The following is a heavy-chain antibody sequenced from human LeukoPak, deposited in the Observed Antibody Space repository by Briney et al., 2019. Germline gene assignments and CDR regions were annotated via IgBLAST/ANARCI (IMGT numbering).Heavy chain of an antibody. Sequence: PSETLSLTCTVSGGSISAYYWSWIRRPPGKGLEGIGYIHYSGTTNYYPSLKSRVTIALDTSKNQFSLKLNSVTAADTAVYYCARFGTSSSRFFDQWGQGTLVTVSS. CDR1: GGSISAYY. CDR2: IHYSGTT. CDR3: ARFGTSSSRFFDQ. D-gene: IGHD6-6*01. J-gene: IGHJ4*02. V-gene: IGHV4-59*01.